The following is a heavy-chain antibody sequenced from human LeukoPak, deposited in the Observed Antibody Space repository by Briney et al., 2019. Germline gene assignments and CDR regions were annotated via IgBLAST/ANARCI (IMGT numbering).Heavy chain of an antibody. V-gene: IGHV3-21*01. CDR3: ARDYGSGKIGYYYGMDV. J-gene: IGHJ6*04. CDR2: ISSSSSYI. D-gene: IGHD3-10*01. Sequence: GGSLRLSCAASGFTFCSYSMNWVRQAPGKGLEWVSSISSSSSYIYDADSVKGRFTISRDNAKNSLYLQMNSLRAEDTAVYYCARDYGSGKIGYYYGMDVWGKGTTVTVSS. CDR1: GFTFCSYS.